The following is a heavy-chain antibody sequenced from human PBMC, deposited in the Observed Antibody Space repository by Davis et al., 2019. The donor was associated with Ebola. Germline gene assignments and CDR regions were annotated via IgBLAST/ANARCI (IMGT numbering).Heavy chain of an antibody. J-gene: IGHJ6*02. CDR2: IIPILGIA. Sequence: SVKVSCKASGGTFSSYTISWVRQAPGQGLEWLGRIIPILGIANYAQKFQGRVTITADKSTSTAYMELSSLRSEDTAVYYCARSDYSSGGGMDVWGQGTTVTVSS. V-gene: IGHV1-69*02. CDR3: ARSDYSSGGGMDV. CDR1: GGTFSSYT. D-gene: IGHD6-19*01.